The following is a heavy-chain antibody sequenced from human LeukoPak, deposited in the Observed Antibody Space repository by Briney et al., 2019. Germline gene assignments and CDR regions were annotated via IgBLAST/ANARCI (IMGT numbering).Heavy chain of an antibody. CDR1: GGSISTYY. J-gene: IGHJ4*02. D-gene: IGHD1-1*01. Sequence: SETLSLTCTVSGGSISTYYWSWIRQPPGKGLEWIGYIYYTGSTNYNPSLKSRVTISVDTSKNQFSLKLSSVTAADTAVYYCARVGDWNGLMYWGQGTLVTVSS. CDR2: IYYTGST. V-gene: IGHV4-59*01. CDR3: ARVGDWNGLMY.